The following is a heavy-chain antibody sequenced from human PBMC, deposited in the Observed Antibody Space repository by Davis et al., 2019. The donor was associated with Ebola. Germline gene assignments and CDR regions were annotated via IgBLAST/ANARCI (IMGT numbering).Heavy chain of an antibody. Sequence: PSETLSLTCAVSGGSISSGGYSWSWIRQPPGKGLEWIGYIYHSGSTYYNPSLKSRVTISVDRSKNQFSLKLSSVTAADTAVYYCARGKSYDSSGSLTWFDPWGQGTLVTVSS. D-gene: IGHD3-22*01. J-gene: IGHJ5*02. CDR3: ARGKSYDSSGSLTWFDP. V-gene: IGHV4-30-2*01. CDR1: GGSISSGGYS. CDR2: IYHSGST.